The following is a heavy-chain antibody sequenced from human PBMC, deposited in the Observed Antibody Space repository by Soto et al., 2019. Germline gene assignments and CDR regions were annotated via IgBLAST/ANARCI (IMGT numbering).Heavy chain of an antibody. CDR3: ARAVVVVRAAVNWFDA. CDR2: ISAYNGNT. CDR1: GYTFTSYG. V-gene: IGHV1-18*01. Sequence: ASVNVSCKASGYTFTSYGISWVRQAPGQGLEWMGWISAYNGNTNYAQKLQGRVTMTTDTSTSTAYMELRSLRSDDTAVYYCARAVVVVRAAVNWFDAWGQVPLFTVSP. D-gene: IGHD2-2*01. J-gene: IGHJ5*02.